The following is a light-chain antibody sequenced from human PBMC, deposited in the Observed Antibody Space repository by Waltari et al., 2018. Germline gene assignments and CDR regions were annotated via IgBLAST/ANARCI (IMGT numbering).Light chain of an antibody. CDR3: QQYYTSPIT. CDR1: QSVLSSSNTKNY. CDR2: WAS. Sequence: DIVMTQSPESLAVSLGEGATINCKSSQSVLSSSNTKNYLAWFQQKPGQPPKMLMSWASTRESGVPDRFSGSGSGTDFTLTITSLQAEDVAVYYCQQYYTSPITFGQGTRLTIK. J-gene: IGKJ5*01. V-gene: IGKV4-1*01.